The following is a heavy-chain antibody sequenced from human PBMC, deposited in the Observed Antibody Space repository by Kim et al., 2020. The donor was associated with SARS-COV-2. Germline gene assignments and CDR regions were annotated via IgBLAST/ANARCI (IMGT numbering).Heavy chain of an antibody. J-gene: IGHJ5*02. D-gene: IGHD3-10*01. V-gene: IGHV3-13*01. CDR1: GFTFSNYD. CDR3: ARAVYGSVGQDWFDP. CDR2: IGTTGDT. Sequence: GGSLRLSCAASGFTFSNYDMHWVRQATGKGPEWVSAIGTTGDTYYPGSVKGRFTISRENDKNSLYLQMKSIRAGDTAVYYCARAVYGSVGQDWFDPWGQGTLVTVSS.